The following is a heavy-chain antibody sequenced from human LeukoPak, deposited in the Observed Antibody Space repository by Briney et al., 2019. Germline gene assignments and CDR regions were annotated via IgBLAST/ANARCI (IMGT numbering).Heavy chain of an antibody. CDR3: AWDVSGSGTQLNWFDP. D-gene: IGHD3-10*01. V-gene: IGHV4-34*01. CDR1: GGSFSGYY. CDR2: INHSGST. J-gene: IGHJ5*02. Sequence: SETLSLTCAVYGGSFSGYYWSWIRQPPGKGLEWIGEINHSGSTNYNPSLKSRVTISVDTSKNQFSLKLSSVTAADTAVYYCAWDVSGSGTQLNWFDPWGQGTLVTVSS.